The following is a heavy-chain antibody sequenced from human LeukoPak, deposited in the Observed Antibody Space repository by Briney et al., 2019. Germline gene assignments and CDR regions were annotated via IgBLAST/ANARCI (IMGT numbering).Heavy chain of an antibody. Sequence: SETLSLTCTVSGGSISSGSYYWSWIRPPAGKGLEWIGRIYTSGNTNYNPSLESRVTISVDTSKTQFSLKLSSVTAADTAVYYCAREVVTLYFDYWGQGTLVTVSS. CDR3: AREVVTLYFDY. D-gene: IGHD4-23*01. CDR1: GGSISSGSYY. J-gene: IGHJ4*02. V-gene: IGHV4-61*02. CDR2: IYTSGNT.